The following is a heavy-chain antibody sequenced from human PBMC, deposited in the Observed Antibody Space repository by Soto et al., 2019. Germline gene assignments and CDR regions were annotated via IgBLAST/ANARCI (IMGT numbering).Heavy chain of an antibody. V-gene: IGHV3-30*18. Sequence: QVQLVESGGGVVQPGRSLRLSCAASGFTFSSYGMHWVRQAPGKGLEWVAVISYDGSNKYYADSVKGRFTISRYNSKYSQSLQANSVRSSDKAVYYPPKDRGAGSYRCDYWGQGTLVTVST. D-gene: IGHD1-26*01. J-gene: IGHJ4*02. CDR3: PKDRGAGSYRCDY. CDR2: ISYDGSNK. CDR1: GFTFSSYG.